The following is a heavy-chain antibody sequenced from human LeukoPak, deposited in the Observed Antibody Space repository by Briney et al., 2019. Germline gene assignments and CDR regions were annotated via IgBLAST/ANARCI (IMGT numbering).Heavy chain of an antibody. D-gene: IGHD3-10*01. J-gene: IGHJ4*02. Sequence: PGGSLRLSCAASGFTVSSNYMSWVRQAPGKGLEWVSVIYSGGSTYYADSVKGRFTISRDNSKNTLYLQMNSLRAEDTAVYYCARDERGYYGSGSYPDYWGQGTLVTVSS. CDR1: GFTVSSNY. V-gene: IGHV3-66*01. CDR2: IYSGGST. CDR3: ARDERGYYGSGSYPDY.